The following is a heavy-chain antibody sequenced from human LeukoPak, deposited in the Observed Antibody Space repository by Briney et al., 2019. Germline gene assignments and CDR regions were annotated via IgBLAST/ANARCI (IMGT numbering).Heavy chain of an antibody. CDR2: INHSGST. Sequence: SETLSLTCAVYGGSFSGYYWSWIRQPPGKGLEWIGEINHSGSTNYNPSLKSRVTISVDTSKNQFSLKLSSVTAADTAVYYCARENSSSLWDYWGQGTLVTASS. CDR3: ARENSSSLWDY. V-gene: IGHV4-34*01. D-gene: IGHD6-6*01. CDR1: GGSFSGYY. J-gene: IGHJ4*02.